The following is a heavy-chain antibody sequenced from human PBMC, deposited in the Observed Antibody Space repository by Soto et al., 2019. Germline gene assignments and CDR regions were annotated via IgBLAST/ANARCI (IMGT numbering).Heavy chain of an antibody. Sequence: QVQLVESGGGVVQPGRSLRLSCAASGFTFSSYGMHWVRQAPGKGLEWVAVISYDGSNKYYADSVKGRFTISRDNSKNTLYLQMNSLRAEDTAVYYCAKDWGIQWLDDAFDIWGQGTMVTVSS. V-gene: IGHV3-30*18. J-gene: IGHJ3*02. CDR1: GFTFSSYG. CDR2: ISYDGSNK. CDR3: AKDWGIQWLDDAFDI. D-gene: IGHD5-12*01.